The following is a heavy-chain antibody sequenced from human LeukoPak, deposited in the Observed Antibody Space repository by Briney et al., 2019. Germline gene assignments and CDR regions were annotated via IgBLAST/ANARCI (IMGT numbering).Heavy chain of an antibody. J-gene: IGHJ4*02. V-gene: IGHV3-13*01. CDR1: GFTFSSYD. CDR2: IGPAGDT. Sequence: PGGSLRLSCAASGFTFSSYDMHWVRQATGKGLEWVSGIGPAGDTYYAGSVKGRFTISRENAKNSLHLRMNSLRDGDTAVYYCARGIETSGCPSFDLWGQGTLVIVSS. CDR3: ARGIETSGCPSFDL. D-gene: IGHD5-12*01.